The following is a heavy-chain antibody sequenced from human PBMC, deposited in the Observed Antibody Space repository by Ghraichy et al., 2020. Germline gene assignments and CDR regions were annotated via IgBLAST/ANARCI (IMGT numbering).Heavy chain of an antibody. CDR3: ARRLGYSSSWYHFDS. Sequence: GSLRLSCAASGFTFSSYAMSWVRQAPGKGLEWVSAISGSGGSTYYADSVKGRLTISRDNSKNTLYLQMNSLRAEDTAIYYCARRLGYSSSWYHFDSWGQGTLVTVSS. CDR2: ISGSGGST. J-gene: IGHJ4*02. CDR1: GFTFSSYA. D-gene: IGHD6-13*01. V-gene: IGHV3-23*01.